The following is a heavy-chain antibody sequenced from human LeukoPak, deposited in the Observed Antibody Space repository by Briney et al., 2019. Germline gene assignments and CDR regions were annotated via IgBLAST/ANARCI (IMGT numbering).Heavy chain of an antibody. J-gene: IGHJ6*03. D-gene: IGHD6-19*01. Sequence: ASVKVSCKASGYTFTSYGISWVRQAPGQGLEWMGWISAYNGNTNYAQKLQGRVTMTTDTSTSTAYMELRSLRSDDTAVYYCAREHIAVAGYYYYYYMDVWGKGTTVTISS. CDR2: ISAYNGNT. V-gene: IGHV1-18*01. CDR1: GYTFTSYG. CDR3: AREHIAVAGYYYYYYMDV.